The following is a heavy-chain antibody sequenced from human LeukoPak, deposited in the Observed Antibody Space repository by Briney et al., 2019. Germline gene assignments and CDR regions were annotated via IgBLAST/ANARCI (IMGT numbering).Heavy chain of an antibody. CDR3: GRGGNYYYMDV. CDR2: INHIGST. CDR1: GGSFSGYY. V-gene: IGHV4-34*03. D-gene: IGHD3-10*01. J-gene: IGHJ6*03. Sequence: PSETLSLTCAVYGGSFSGYYWSWIHQPPPKGLEWIGEINHIGSTHYNPSLQHQATLQIDTPKNQFFLQLTAVSAAYTPVCYFGRGGNYYYMDVWGKGTTVTVSS.